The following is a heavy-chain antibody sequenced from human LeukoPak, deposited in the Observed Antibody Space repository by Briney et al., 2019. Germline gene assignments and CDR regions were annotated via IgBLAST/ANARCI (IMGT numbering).Heavy chain of an antibody. CDR3: ARASKTTVVTPSYGMDV. CDR2: IYYSGST. V-gene: IGHV4-59*01. CDR1: GGSISSYY. D-gene: IGHD4-23*01. J-gene: IGHJ6*02. Sequence: SETLSLTCTVSGGSISSYYWSWIRQPPGKGLEWIGYIYYSGSTNYNPSLKSRVTISVDTSKNQFSLKLSSVTAADTAVYYCARASKTTVVTPSYGMDVWGQGTTVTVSS.